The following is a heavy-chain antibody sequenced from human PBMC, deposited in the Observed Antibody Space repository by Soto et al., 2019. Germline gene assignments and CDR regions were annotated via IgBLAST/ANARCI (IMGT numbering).Heavy chain of an antibody. CDR1: GYTFTSYG. D-gene: IGHD3-16*02. CDR3: ARDRVGRLGELSLSNHCYYYGMDV. J-gene: IGHJ6*02. V-gene: IGHV1-18*04. CDR2: ISAYNGNT. Sequence: ASVKVSCKASGYTFTSYGISWVRQAPGQGLEWMGWISAYNGNTNYAQKLQGRVTMTTDTSTSTAYMELRSLRSDDTAVYYCARDRVGRLGELSLSNHCYYYGMDVWGQGTTVTVSS.